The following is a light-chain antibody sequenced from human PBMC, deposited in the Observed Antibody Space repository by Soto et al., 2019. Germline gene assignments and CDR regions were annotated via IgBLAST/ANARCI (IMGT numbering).Light chain of an antibody. J-gene: IGKJ2*01. CDR2: GAS. CDR1: QNIANN. Sequence: DIQMTQSPSSLSASVGDTVTISCRASQNIANNLSWYQQKPGKAPKLLIYGASSLQSGVPSRFSGSGSGTDFSLTISSLQPEDFATYHCQQTYTTPYAFDQGTKLEIK. V-gene: IGKV1-39*01. CDR3: QQTYTTPYA.